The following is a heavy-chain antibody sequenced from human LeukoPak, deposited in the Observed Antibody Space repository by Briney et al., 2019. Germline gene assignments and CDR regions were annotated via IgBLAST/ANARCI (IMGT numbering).Heavy chain of an antibody. CDR1: GGSISSYY. Sequence: SETLSLTCTVSGGSISSYYWSWIRQPPGKGLEWIGYIYYSGSTNYNPSLKSRVPISVDTSKNQFSLKLSSVTAADTAVYYCAVSTYGHYYYGMDVWGQGTTVTVSS. V-gene: IGHV4-59*08. CDR2: IYYSGST. CDR3: AVSTYGHYYYGMDV. D-gene: IGHD2/OR15-2a*01. J-gene: IGHJ6*02.